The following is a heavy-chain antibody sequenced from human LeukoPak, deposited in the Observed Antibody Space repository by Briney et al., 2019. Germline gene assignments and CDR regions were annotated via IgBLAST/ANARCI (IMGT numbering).Heavy chain of an antibody. CDR1: GGTFSSYA. J-gene: IGHJ4*02. CDR3: ARDTSSSWFETAFDY. D-gene: IGHD6-13*01. V-gene: IGHV1-69*04. CDR2: IIPILGIA. Sequence: GASVKVSCKASGGTFSSYAISWVRQAPGQGLEWMGRIIPILGIANYAQKFQGRVTITADKSTSTAYMELSSLRSEDTAVYYCARDTSSSWFETAFDYWGQGTLVTVSS.